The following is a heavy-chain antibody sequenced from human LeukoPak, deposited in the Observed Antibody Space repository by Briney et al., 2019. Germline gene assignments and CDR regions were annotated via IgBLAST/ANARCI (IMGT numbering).Heavy chain of an antibody. CDR2: IRSKANSYTT. CDR3: TRSVLRYFDWYLDV. D-gene: IGHD3-9*01. V-gene: IGHV3-73*01. CDR1: GFSFSGSA. Sequence: PGGALRLSCAASGFSFSGSAMHWVRQASGKGREWVGRIRSKANSYTTAYAASVKGRFTISRDNSKNTAYLQTNSLKTEDTAVYYCTRSVLRYFDWYLDVWGKGTTVTVSS. J-gene: IGHJ6*03.